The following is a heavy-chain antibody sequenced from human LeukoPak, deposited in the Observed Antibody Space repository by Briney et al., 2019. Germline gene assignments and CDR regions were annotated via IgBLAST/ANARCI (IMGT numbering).Heavy chain of an antibody. CDR3: ARHLSSSYFDY. D-gene: IGHD2/OR15-2a*01. V-gene: IGHV4-59*08. CDR2: IYYSGST. J-gene: IGHJ4*02. Sequence: PSETLSPTCTVSGGSISSYYWSWIRQPPGKGLEWIGYIYYSGSTNYNPSLKSRVTISVDTSKNQFSLKLSSVTAADTAVYYCARHLSSSYFDYWGQGTLVTVSS. CDR1: GGSISSYY.